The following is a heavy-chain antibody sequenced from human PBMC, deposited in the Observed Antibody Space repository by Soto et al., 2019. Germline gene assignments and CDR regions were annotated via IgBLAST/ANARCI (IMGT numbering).Heavy chain of an antibody. V-gene: IGHV3-74*01. Sequence: GSLRLSCAASGFTFTSYWMHWVRQAPGKGLVWVSRINSDGSSTSYADSVKGRFTISRDNAKNMLYLQMNTLRAEDTAVYYCASLYSCSAVSPFQHSGPAPLVTV. D-gene: IGHD6-6*01. CDR1: GFTFTSYW. CDR2: INSDGSST. CDR3: ASLYSCSAVSPFQH. J-gene: IGHJ1*01.